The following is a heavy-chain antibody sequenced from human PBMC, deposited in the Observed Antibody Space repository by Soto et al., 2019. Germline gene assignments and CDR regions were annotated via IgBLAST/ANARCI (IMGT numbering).Heavy chain of an antibody. CDR2: IYPGDSDT. V-gene: IGHV5-51*01. Sequence: GESLKISCKGSGYSFTSYWIGWVRQMPGKGLEWMGIIYPGDSDTRYSPYFQGQVTISADKSISTAYLQWSSLKASDTAMYYCARTSAYCGGDCYTSMDVWGQGTTVTVSS. CDR1: GYSFTSYW. D-gene: IGHD2-21*02. CDR3: ARTSAYCGGDCYTSMDV. J-gene: IGHJ6*02.